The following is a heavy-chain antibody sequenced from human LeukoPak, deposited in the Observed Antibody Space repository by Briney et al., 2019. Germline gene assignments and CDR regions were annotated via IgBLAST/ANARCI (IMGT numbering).Heavy chain of an antibody. CDR3: AKGGVEGVFDY. CDR1: GYSFTTYW. CDR2: IYPDDSET. V-gene: IGHV5-51*01. J-gene: IGHJ4*02. D-gene: IGHD3-16*01. Sequence: GESLKISCQGSGYSFTTYWIAWVRQMPGKGLEWMGLIYPDDSETRYSPSFQGQVTISAATSISTPYLQWSSLKASATAIYFCAKGGVEGVFDYWGQGTPGTVPS.